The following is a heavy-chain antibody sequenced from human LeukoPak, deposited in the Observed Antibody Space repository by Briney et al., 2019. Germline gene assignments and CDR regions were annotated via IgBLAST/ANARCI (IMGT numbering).Heavy chain of an antibody. CDR2: IYSGGST. CDR3: ARASSSWSHRLDY. V-gene: IGHV3-66*02. D-gene: IGHD6-13*01. J-gene: IGHJ4*02. Sequence: GGSLRLSCAASGFTVSSNYMSWVRQAPGKGLEWVSVIYSGGSTYYADSVKGRFTISRDNSKNTLYPQMNSLRAEDTAVYYCARASSSWSHRLDYWGQGTLVTVSS. CDR1: GFTVSSNY.